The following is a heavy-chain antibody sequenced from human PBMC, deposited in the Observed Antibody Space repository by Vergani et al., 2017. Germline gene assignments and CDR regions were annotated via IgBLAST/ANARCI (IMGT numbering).Heavy chain of an antibody. J-gene: IGHJ4*02. CDR2: ISGSGGTT. CDR3: AKDGLLWIAAAGFDY. D-gene: IGHD6-13*01. Sequence: EVQLLESGGGLVQPGGSLRLSCATSGFTFSNYAMSWVRQAPGKGLEWVSAISGSGGTTYYADSVKGRFTISRDNSKNTLYLQMNSLRAEDTAVYYCAKDGLLWIAAAGFDYWGQGTLVTVSS. CDR1: GFTFSNYA. V-gene: IGHV3-23*01.